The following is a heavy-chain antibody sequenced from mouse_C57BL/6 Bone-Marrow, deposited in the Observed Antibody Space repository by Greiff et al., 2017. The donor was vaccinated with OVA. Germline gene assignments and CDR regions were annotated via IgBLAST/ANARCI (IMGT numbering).Heavy chain of an antibody. V-gene: IGHV2-2*01. CDR2: IWSGGST. CDR3: ARMRYDYDDAMDY. CDR1: GFSLTSYG. J-gene: IGHJ4*01. Sequence: QVQLQQSGPGLVQPSQSLSITCTVSGFSLTSYGVHWVRQSPGKGLEWLGVIWSGGSTAYNAAFISRLSISKDNSKSQVFFKMNSLQADDTAIYYCARMRYDYDDAMDYWGQGTSVTVAS. D-gene: IGHD2-4*01.